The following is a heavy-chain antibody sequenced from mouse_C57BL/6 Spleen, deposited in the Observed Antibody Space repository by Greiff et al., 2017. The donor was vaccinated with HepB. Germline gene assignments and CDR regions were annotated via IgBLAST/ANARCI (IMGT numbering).Heavy chain of an antibody. V-gene: IGHV1-64*01. D-gene: IGHD1-1*01. CDR3: ANHYGSSWTWFAY. CDR2: IHPNSGST. J-gene: IGHJ3*01. CDR1: GYTFTSYW. Sequence: VQLQQPGAELVKPGASVKLSCKASGYTFTSYWMHWVKQRPGQGLEWIGMIHPNSGSTNYNEKFKSKATLTVDKSSSTAYMQLSSLTSEDSAVYYCANHYGSSWTWFAYWGQGTLVTVSA.